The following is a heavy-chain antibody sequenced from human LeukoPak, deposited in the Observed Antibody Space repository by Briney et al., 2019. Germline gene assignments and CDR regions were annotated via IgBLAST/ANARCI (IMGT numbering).Heavy chain of an antibody. CDR2: ISYDGSNK. D-gene: IGHD2-15*01. CDR1: GFTFSSYA. V-gene: IGHV3-30*18. CDR3: AKVGDSWDFDY. Sequence: GGSLRLSCAAPGFTFSSYAMHWVRQAPGKGLEWVALISYDGSNKYYADSVKGRFTVSRDNSNNTLYLHMNSLRAEDTALYYCAKVGDSWDFDYWGQGTLVTVSS. J-gene: IGHJ4*02.